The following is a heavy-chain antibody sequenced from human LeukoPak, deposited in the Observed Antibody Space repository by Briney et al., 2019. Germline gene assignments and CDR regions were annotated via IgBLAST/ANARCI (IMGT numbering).Heavy chain of an antibody. Sequence: GGSLRLSCAASGFTFSSYSMNWVRQAPGKGLEWVSSISSSSSYIYYADSVKGRFTISRDNAKNSLYLQMNSLRAEDTAVYYCARETFLYGWGKGGAFDNWGHGTMFTVSS. V-gene: IGHV3-21*01. CDR1: GFTFSSYS. D-gene: IGHD3-10*01. CDR3: ARETFLYGWGKGGAFDN. CDR2: ISSSSSYI. J-gene: IGHJ3*02.